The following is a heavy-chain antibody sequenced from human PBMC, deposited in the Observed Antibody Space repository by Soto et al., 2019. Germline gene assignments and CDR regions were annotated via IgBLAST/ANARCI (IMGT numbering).Heavy chain of an antibody. J-gene: IGHJ4*02. CDR1: GFTFSNAW. Sequence: GGSLRLSCAASGFTFSNAWMSWVRQAPGKGLEWVGRIKSKTDGGTTDYAAPVKGRFTISRDDSKNTLYLQMNSLKTEDTAVYYCTTDYGDYRVGFPPSVFDYWGQGTLVTVSS. V-gene: IGHV3-15*07. CDR3: TTDYGDYRVGFPPSVFDY. D-gene: IGHD4-17*01. CDR2: IKSKTDGGTT.